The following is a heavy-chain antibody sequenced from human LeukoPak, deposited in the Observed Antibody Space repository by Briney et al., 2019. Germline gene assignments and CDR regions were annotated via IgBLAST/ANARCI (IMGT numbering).Heavy chain of an antibody. Sequence: PSETLSLTCAVYGGSFSGYYWSWIRQPPGKGLERTGEINHSGSTNYNPSLKSRVTISVDPSKNQFSLKLSSVTAADTAVYYCASSYGSGPLDYWGQGTLVTVSS. CDR2: INHSGST. D-gene: IGHD3-10*01. V-gene: IGHV4-34*01. CDR1: GGSFSGYY. CDR3: ASSYGSGPLDY. J-gene: IGHJ4*02.